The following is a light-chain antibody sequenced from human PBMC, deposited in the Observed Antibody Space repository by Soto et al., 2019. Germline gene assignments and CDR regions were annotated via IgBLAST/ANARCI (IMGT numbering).Light chain of an antibody. V-gene: IGLV1-40*01. Sequence: QSVLTQPPSVSGAPGQRVTISCTGSSSNIGAGYDVHWYQQLPGTAPKLLIYGNSNRPSGVPDRFSGSKSGTSASPAITGLQAEDEADYYCQSYDSSLSGYVFGGGTKVTVL. CDR3: QSYDSSLSGYV. J-gene: IGLJ2*01. CDR1: SSNIGAGYD. CDR2: GNS.